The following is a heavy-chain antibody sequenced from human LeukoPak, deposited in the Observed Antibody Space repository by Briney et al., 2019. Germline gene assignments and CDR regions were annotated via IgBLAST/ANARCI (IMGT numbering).Heavy chain of an antibody. CDR1: GFTFSKAW. CDR3: TTEDIRVPSL. V-gene: IGHV3-15*01. CDR2: IKSKTDGGTT. J-gene: IGHJ4*02. Sequence: GGSLRPSCAAAGFTFSKAWIRWGRPAPGEGVGWVGRIKSKTDGGTTDYAAPVKGRFTISRDDSKNTLYLQMNSLKTEDTAVYYCTTEDIRVPSLWGQGTLVTVSS. D-gene: IGHD2-15*01.